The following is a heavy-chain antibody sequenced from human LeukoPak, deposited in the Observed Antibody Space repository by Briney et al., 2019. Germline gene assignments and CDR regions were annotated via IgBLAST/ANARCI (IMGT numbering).Heavy chain of an antibody. V-gene: IGHV1-8*03. Sequence: ASVTVSCTASGYTLTSYDINWVRQATGQGLEWMGWMNPNSGNTGYAQKFQGRVTITRNTSISTAYMELSSLRSEDTAVYYCARGHNGGPFDHWGQGTLVTVSS. CDR1: GYTLTSYD. J-gene: IGHJ4*02. D-gene: IGHD4-23*01. CDR2: MNPNSGNT. CDR3: ARGHNGGPFDH.